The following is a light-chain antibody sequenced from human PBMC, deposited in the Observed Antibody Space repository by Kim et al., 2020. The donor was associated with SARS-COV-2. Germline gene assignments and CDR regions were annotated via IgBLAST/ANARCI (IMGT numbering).Light chain of an antibody. J-gene: IGKJ1*01. V-gene: IGKV3-11*01. CDR3: QQRSNWLWT. CDR2: DAS. CDR1: QSVSSY. Sequence: EIVLTQSPATLSLSPGERATLSCRASQSVSSYLAWYQQKPGQAPRLLIYDASNRATGIPARFSGSGSGTDFTLTISSLEPEDCAVYYCQQRSNWLWTVGQGTKVEIK.